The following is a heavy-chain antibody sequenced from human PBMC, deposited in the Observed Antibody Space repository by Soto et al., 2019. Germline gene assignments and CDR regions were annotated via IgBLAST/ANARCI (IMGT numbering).Heavy chain of an antibody. Sequence: QVQLVQSGAEVKKPGSSVKVSCKASGGTFSSYAISWVRQAPGQGLEWMGGIIPIFGTANYAQKFQGRVTITAAESTSTAYMELSSLRSEDTAVYYCARVIGIAAAGFGWFDPWGQGTLVTVSS. V-gene: IGHV1-69*01. CDR2: IIPIFGTA. J-gene: IGHJ5*02. D-gene: IGHD6-13*01. CDR3: ARVIGIAAAGFGWFDP. CDR1: GGTFSSYA.